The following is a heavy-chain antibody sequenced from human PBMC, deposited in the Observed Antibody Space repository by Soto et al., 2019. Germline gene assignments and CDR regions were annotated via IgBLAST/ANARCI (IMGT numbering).Heavy chain of an antibody. CDR3: ARDRGQQLVNYYYYYMDV. V-gene: IGHV3-33*01. D-gene: IGHD6-13*01. Sequence: PVGSLRLSCAASGFTFSSYGMHWVRQAPGKGLEWVAVIWYDGSNKYYADSVKGRFTISRDNSKNTLYLQMNSLRAEDTAVYYCARDRGQQLVNYYYYYMDVWGKGTTVTVSS. CDR2: IWYDGSNK. CDR1: GFTFSSYG. J-gene: IGHJ6*03.